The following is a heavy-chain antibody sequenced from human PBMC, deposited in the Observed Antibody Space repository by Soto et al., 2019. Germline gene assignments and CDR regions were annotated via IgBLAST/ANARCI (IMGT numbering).Heavy chain of an antibody. J-gene: IGHJ2*01. V-gene: IGHV4-30-4*01. CDR1: GGSISSGDYY. D-gene: IGHD5-12*01. CDR3: ARRRGYDWDWYFDL. CDR2: IYYSGST. Sequence: QVQLQESGPGLVKPSQTLSLTCTVSGGSISSGDYYWSWIRQPPGKGLEWIGFIYYSGSTYYNPSLKSRVTISVNTSKNQFSLKLSSVTAADTAVYYCARRRGYDWDWYFDLWGRGTLVTVSS.